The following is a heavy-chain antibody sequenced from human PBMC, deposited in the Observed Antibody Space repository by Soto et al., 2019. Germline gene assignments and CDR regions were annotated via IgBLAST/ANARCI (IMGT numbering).Heavy chain of an antibody. V-gene: IGHV3-23*01. CDR1: GFSFNIFA. Sequence: EVKLLESGGRLVQPGGSLRLSCAAPGFSFNIFAMNWVRQAPGQGLEWVSGISGGGGSTYYADSVKGRFTISRDNSNNTLYLQMNSLRAEDTAVYYCAKDPTSYDSSAQFDSWGQGTLVTVSS. J-gene: IGHJ4*02. CDR3: AKDPTSYDSSAQFDS. D-gene: IGHD3-22*01. CDR2: ISGGGGST.